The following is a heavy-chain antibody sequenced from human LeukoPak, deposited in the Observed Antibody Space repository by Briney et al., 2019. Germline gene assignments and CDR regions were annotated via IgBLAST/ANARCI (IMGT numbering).Heavy chain of an antibody. J-gene: IGHJ4*02. CDR1: GFTVSSNY. V-gene: IGHV3-66*03. Sequence: GGSLRLSCAASGFTVSSNYMSWVRQAPGKGLEWVSVIYSSGSTYYADSVKGRFTISRDNSKNTLYLQMNSLRAEDTAVYYCAKDFWDYDILTGAGYWGQGTLVTVSS. CDR2: IYSSGST. CDR3: AKDFWDYDILTGAGY. D-gene: IGHD3-9*01.